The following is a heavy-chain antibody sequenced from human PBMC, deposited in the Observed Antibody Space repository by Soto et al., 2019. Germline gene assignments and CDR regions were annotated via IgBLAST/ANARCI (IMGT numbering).Heavy chain of an antibody. J-gene: IGHJ4*02. CDR3: ARKLLTAAGSIVQFDY. CDR1: GGTFSSHA. V-gene: IGHV1-18*01. D-gene: IGHD6-13*01. Sequence: ASVKVSCKASGGTFSSHAISWVRKAPGQGLEWMGWISTYNGNTNYAQKFQGRVTMTTDTSTNTASMELRSLKSDDTAVYYCARKLLTAAGSIVQFDYWGQGTLVTVSS. CDR2: ISTYNGNT.